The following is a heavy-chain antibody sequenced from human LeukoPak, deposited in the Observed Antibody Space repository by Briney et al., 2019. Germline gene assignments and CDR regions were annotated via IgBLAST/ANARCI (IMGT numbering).Heavy chain of an antibody. J-gene: IGHJ6*02. D-gene: IGHD6-13*01. CDR3: ASGYSSSRYPTLGYYYGMDV. Sequence: SETLSLTCTVSGGSISSYYWSWIRQPPGKGLEWIGYIYYSGSTNYNPSLKSRVTISVDTSKNQFSLKLSSVTAADTAVYYCASGYSSSRYPTLGYYYGMDVWGQGTTVTVSS. CDR1: GGSISSYY. CDR2: IYYSGST. V-gene: IGHV4-59*01.